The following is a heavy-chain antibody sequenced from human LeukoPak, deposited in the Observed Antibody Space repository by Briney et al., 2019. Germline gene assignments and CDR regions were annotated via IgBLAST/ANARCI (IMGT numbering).Heavy chain of an antibody. CDR1: GGSISSYY. D-gene: IGHD2-2*01. CDR2: IYYSGST. CDR3: ARGPAPLVPAAPLYGMDV. V-gene: IGHV4-59*12. Sequence: SETLSLTCTVSGGSISSYYWSWIRQPPGKGLEWIGYIYYSGSTNCNPSLKSRVTISVDTSKNQFSLKLSSVTAADTAVYYCARGPAPLVPAAPLYGMDVWGQGTTVTVSS. J-gene: IGHJ6*02.